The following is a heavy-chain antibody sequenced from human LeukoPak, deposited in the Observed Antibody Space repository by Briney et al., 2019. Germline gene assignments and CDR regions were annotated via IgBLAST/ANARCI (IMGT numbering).Heavy chain of an antibody. J-gene: IGHJ4*02. CDR1: GGSISSYY. V-gene: IGHV4-59*01. CDR2: IYYSGST. Sequence: SETLSHTCTVSGGSISSYYRSWIRQPPGKGLEWIGYIYYSGSTNYNPSLKSRVTISVDTSKNQFSLKLSSVTAADTAVYYCARVFSYGDFVDYWGQGTLVTVSS. D-gene: IGHD4-17*01. CDR3: ARVFSYGDFVDY.